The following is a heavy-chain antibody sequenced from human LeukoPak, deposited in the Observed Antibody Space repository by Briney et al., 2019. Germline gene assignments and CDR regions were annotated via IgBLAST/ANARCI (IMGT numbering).Heavy chain of an antibody. D-gene: IGHD3-16*01. Sequence: GGSLRLSCAASGFTFRTYGMHWVRQAPGKGLEWVTFIRYDGSDKYYAYSVKGRFTISRDNSKNTLFLQMNSLRVEDTAVYYCAKRADYYDSSRALYDAFDLWGQGTMVTVSS. V-gene: IGHV3-30*02. CDR2: IRYDGSDK. J-gene: IGHJ3*01. CDR1: GFTFRTYG. CDR3: AKRADYYDSSRALYDAFDL.